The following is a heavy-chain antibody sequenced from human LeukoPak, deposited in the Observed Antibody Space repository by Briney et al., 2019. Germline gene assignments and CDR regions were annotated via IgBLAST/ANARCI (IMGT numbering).Heavy chain of an antibody. D-gene: IGHD6-13*01. CDR2: INSDGSST. CDR3: AKDLRLQIAAAGHAFDI. Sequence: GGSLRLSCAASGFTFSSYWMHWVRQAPGKGLVWVSRINSDGSSTSYADSVKGRFTISRDNAKNSLYLQMNSLRAEDTALYYCAKDLRLQIAAAGHAFDIWGQGTMVTVSS. J-gene: IGHJ3*02. V-gene: IGHV3-74*01. CDR1: GFTFSSYW.